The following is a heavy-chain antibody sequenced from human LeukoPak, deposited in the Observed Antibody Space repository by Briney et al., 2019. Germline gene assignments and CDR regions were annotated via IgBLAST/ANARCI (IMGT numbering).Heavy chain of an antibody. CDR2: IYYTGNT. D-gene: IGHD3-22*01. Sequence: SETLSLTCTVSGVSISSSYSYWGWIRQPPGMGLEWIGSIYYTGNTYYNASLKSRVTISVDTSKNQFSLKLSSVTAADTAVYYCAKAGGISSGYYYEAPLNLYQHWGQGTLVTVSS. CDR3: AKAGGISSGYYYEAPLNLYQH. J-gene: IGHJ1*01. CDR1: GVSISSSYSY. V-gene: IGHV4-39*07.